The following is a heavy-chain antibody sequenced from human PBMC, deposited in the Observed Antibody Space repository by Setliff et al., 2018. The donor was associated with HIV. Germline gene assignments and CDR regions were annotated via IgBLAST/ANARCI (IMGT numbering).Heavy chain of an antibody. CDR2: IHVLGNT. Sequence: SETLSLTCAVYGESFSDYSWTWIRQPAGKGLEWIGHIHVLGNTNYNPSLKSRVTISVDTSKNQFSLKLNSVTAADTAVYYCAKDGSGWSQEWGQGTLVTVSS. CDR1: GESFSDYS. CDR3: AKDGSGWSQE. V-gene: IGHV4-34*01. J-gene: IGHJ1*01. D-gene: IGHD6-19*01.